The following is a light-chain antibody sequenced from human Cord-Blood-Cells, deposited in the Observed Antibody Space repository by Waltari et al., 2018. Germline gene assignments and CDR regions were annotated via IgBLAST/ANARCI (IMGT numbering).Light chain of an antibody. Sequence: QSALTQPASVSGSPGQSLTISCTGTSSDVGGYNYVPWYQQHPGKAPKLMIYDVSNRPSGVSNRFSGSKSGNTASLTISGLQAEDEADYYCSSYTSSSTQVFGTGTKVTVL. CDR3: SSYTSSSTQV. CDR2: DVS. CDR1: SSDVGGYNY. V-gene: IGLV2-14*01. J-gene: IGLJ1*01.